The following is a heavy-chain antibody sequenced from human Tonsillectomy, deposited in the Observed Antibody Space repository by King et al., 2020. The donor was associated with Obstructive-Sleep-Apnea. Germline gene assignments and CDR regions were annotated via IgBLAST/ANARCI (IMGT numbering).Heavy chain of an antibody. CDR1: GFSFSTYW. D-gene: IGHD2-21*02. J-gene: IGHJ4*02. CDR3: VGSLVTGY. V-gene: IGHV3-74*03. CDR2: INPDGSIT. Sequence: VQLVESGGGLVHPGGSLRLSCAASGFSFSTYWMYWVRQAPGKGLVCVSRINPDGSITQYADPVKGRFTISRDNAKNTLDLQMSSLRVDDTAVYYCVGSLVTGYWGQGTLVTVSS.